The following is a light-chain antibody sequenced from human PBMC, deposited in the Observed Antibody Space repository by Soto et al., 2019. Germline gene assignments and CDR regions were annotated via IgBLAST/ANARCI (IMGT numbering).Light chain of an antibody. CDR2: AAS. J-gene: IGKJ2*01. V-gene: IGKV1-39*01. CDR3: QESYTSPPFT. Sequence: DFQMTQSPSSLSASVGDRVTITCRASQSIRSYLNWYQQKPGKAPNLLIYAASTLQSRVPSRFSGSGSGTEFTLTISSLQPEDFAPYYCQESYTSPPFTFDQGTKLEIK. CDR1: QSIRSY.